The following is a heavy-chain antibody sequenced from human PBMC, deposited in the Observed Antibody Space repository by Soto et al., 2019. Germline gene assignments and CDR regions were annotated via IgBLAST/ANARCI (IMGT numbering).Heavy chain of an antibody. D-gene: IGHD2-15*01. Sequence: QVQLVQSGAEVKKPGASVKVSCKASGYTFTSYGISWVRQAPGQGLEWMGWISAYNGNTNYAQKLQGRVTMXXDXSXXTAYMELRSLRSDDTAVYYCARDIREVAATVWFDPWGQGTLVTVSS. CDR3: ARDIREVAATVWFDP. CDR1: GYTFTSYG. J-gene: IGHJ5*02. V-gene: IGHV1-18*01. CDR2: ISAYNGNT.